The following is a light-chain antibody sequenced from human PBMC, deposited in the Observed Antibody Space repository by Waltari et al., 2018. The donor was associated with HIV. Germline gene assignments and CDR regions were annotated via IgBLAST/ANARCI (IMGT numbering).Light chain of an antibody. Sequence: DIQMTQSPSSLSASVGDRVTLTCRASQDISNYLAWYQHRPGKAPKLLLYAASTLQTGVPSRFSGSGSGTDYTLTISSLQPEDFATYYCQQYSSSLVSFGGGTKVEIK. J-gene: IGKJ4*01. CDR3: QQYSSSLVS. V-gene: IGKV1-NL1*01. CDR1: QDISNY. CDR2: AAS.